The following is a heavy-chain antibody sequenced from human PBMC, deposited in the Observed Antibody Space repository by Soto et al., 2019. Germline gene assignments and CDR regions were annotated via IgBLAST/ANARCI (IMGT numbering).Heavy chain of an antibody. CDR1: GGSIRDYF. J-gene: IGHJ4*02. D-gene: IGHD6-13*01. V-gene: IGHV4-59*08. CDR2: IYYRAMP. CDR3: ARGSALLFYYFDY. Sequence: PSETLSLTCTVSGGSIRDYFWTWIRQPPGKGLEWIGYIYYRAMPYYNPSLKSRVTISVDTSKNQFSLSMTSVTAADTAVYYCARGSALLFYYFDYWGQGTPVTVSS.